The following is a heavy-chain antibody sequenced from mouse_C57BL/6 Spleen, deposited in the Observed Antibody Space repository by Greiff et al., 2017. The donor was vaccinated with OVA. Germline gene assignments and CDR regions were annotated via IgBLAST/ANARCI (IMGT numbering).Heavy chain of an antibody. CDR3: ARRDYGSSYWYFDG. CDR1: GYTFTSYW. V-gene: IGHV1-50*01. CDR2: IDPSDSYT. D-gene: IGHD1-1*01. J-gene: IGHJ1*03. Sequence: QVQLKQPGAELVKPGASVKLSCKASGYTFTSYWMQWVKQRPGQGLEWIGEIDPSDSYTYYNQKFKGKATLTVDTSSSTAYMQLSSLTSEDSAVYYCARRDYGSSYWYFDGWGTGTTVTVAS.